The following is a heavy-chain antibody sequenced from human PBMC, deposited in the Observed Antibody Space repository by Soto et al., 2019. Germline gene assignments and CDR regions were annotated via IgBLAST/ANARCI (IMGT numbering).Heavy chain of an antibody. CDR1: GFTISNYW. CDR2: INSDGTTI. D-gene: IGHD6-19*01. V-gene: IGHV3-74*01. J-gene: IGHJ4*02. Sequence: GGSLRLSCAASGFTISNYWVHWVRQAPGKGLMWVSRINSDGTTINYAGSVESRFTISRDNAKNTLFLQMNSLRVEDTAVYYCARAGSYRFDYWGQGTLVTVSS. CDR3: ARAGSYRFDY.